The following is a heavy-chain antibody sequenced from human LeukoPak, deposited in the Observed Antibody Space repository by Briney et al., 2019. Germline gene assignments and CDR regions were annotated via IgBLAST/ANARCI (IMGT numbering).Heavy chain of an antibody. J-gene: IGHJ5*02. CDR2: LSGSGGAI. D-gene: IGHD3-22*01. CDR3: AKTAKDSTMKGGGFDP. CDR1: GFSFKTYA. V-gene: IGHV3-23*01. Sequence: GGSLRLSCAASGFSFKTYALNWIRQAPGKGLEWVSSLSGSGGAIYYADSVRGRFTISRDNSKNTLYLQMNSLRVEDTAVYYCAKTAKDSTMKGGGFDPWGPGILVTVSS.